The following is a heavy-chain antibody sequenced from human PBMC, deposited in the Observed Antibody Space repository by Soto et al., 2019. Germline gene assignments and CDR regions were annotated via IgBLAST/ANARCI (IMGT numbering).Heavy chain of an antibody. D-gene: IGHD2-2*02. J-gene: IGHJ6*02. V-gene: IGHV4-59*01. CDR1: GGSISNYY. Sequence: PSETLSLTCTVSGGSISNYYWTWVRQPPGTGLEWSGSVYYSGSTNYNPCLKSRVTISVDTSKNQFSLKLSSVTAADTAVYYCARDPHIVVVPAAIRKAYYYYGMDVWGQGTTVTVSS. CDR2: VYYSGST. CDR3: ARDPHIVVVPAAIRKAYYYYGMDV.